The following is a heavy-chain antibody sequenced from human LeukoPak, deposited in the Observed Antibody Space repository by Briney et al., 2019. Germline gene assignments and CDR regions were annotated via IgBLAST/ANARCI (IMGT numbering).Heavy chain of an antibody. CDR3: ASTSRPYSGGFCFDY. V-gene: IGHV1-18*01. CDR2: ISAFNGNT. CDR1: GYTFTSSA. Sequence: ASVKVSSKASGYTFTSSAISWVRHAPGHGLEWMGWISAFNGNTNYAQKIQGRVNMTTDTSTSTAYMELRSLRSDDTAVYYCASTSRPYSGGFCFDYWGQGTLVTVSS. J-gene: IGHJ4*02. D-gene: IGHD1-26*01.